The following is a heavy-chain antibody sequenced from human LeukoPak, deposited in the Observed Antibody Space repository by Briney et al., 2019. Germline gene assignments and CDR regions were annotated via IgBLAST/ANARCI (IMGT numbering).Heavy chain of an antibody. V-gene: IGHV4-39*07. Sequence: SETLSLTCTVSGGSITSTTYYWGWIRQPPGKGLEWIGSIYYSGSTYYNPSLKSRVTISIDTSKNQFSLRLSSVTAADTAVYYCARGDDYGGNFDYWGQGTLVTVSS. CDR1: GGSITSTTYY. J-gene: IGHJ4*02. D-gene: IGHD4-23*01. CDR3: ARGDDYGGNFDY. CDR2: IYYSGST.